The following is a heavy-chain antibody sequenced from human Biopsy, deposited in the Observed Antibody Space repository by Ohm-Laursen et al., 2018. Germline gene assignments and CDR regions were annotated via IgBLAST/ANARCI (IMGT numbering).Heavy chain of an antibody. CDR1: GGSFTGHY. CDR3: ARGSNEYGGLYFPH. D-gene: IGHD4-23*01. V-gene: IGHV4-59*11. J-gene: IGHJ1*01. CDR2: ISDTGYT. Sequence: SETLSLTCTVPGGSFTGHYWTWIRQPPGKGLEWIGHISDTGYTSYKSSLESRVTISLGTSRKHFSLRLTSLAAADTAVYYCARGSNEYGGLYFPHWGQGTLVTVSS.